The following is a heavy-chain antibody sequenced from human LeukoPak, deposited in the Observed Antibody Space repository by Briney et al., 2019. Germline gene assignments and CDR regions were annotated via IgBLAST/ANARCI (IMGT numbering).Heavy chain of an antibody. CDR1: GGSISSGGYS. V-gene: IGHV4-30-2*01. CDR3: AGSGGYYSSFDY. J-gene: IGHJ4*02. Sequence: PSQTLSLTCAVSGGSISSGGYSWSWIRQPPGKGLEWIGYIYHSGSTYYNPSLKSRVAISVDRSKNQFSLKLSSVTAADTAVYYCAGSGGYYSSFDYWGQGTLVTVSS. D-gene: IGHD3-22*01. CDR2: IYHSGST.